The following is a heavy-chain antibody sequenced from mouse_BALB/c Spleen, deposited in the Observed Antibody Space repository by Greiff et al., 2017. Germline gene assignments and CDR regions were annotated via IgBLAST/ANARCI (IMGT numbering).Heavy chain of an antibody. D-gene: IGHD2-4*01. Sequence: VHLVESGAELVKPGASVKMSCKAFGYPFTTYPIEWMKQNHGKSLEWIGHFHPYDDATKYNEKFKGKATLTVEKSSSTVYLELSRLTSDDSAVYYCARACYDYSYAMDYWGQGTSVTVSS. CDR2: FHPYDDAT. CDR1: GYPFTTYP. V-gene: IGHV1-47*01. CDR3: ARACYDYSYAMDY. J-gene: IGHJ4*01.